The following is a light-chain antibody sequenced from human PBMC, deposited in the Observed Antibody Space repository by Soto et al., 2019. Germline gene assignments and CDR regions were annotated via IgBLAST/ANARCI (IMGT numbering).Light chain of an antibody. V-gene: IGKV3-11*01. J-gene: IGKJ3*01. CDR2: DAS. CDR3: KQCSNWPPIFT. Sequence: EIVLTQSPATLSLSPGERATLSCRASQSVSSYLAWYQQKPGQAPRLLIYDASNRATGIPARFSGSGSGTDFTLTISSLEPEDFAVYYCKQCSNWPPIFTFGPGTKVDIK. CDR1: QSVSSY.